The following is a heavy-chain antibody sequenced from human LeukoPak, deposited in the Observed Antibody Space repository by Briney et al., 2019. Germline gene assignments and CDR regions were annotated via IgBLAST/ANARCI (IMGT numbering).Heavy chain of an antibody. D-gene: IGHD2-2*01. J-gene: IGHJ6*04. Sequence: SQTLSLTCTVSGGSTRSGGYYWSWIRQHPGKGLEWIGYLYYSGSTYYNPSLKGRVTISVDTSQNQFSLKLSSVTAADTAVYYCARDQYCSSTSCPSYYYYGMDVWGKGTTVTVSS. CDR1: GGSTRSGGYY. CDR3: ARDQYCSSTSCPSYYYYGMDV. CDR2: LYYSGST. V-gene: IGHV4-31*03.